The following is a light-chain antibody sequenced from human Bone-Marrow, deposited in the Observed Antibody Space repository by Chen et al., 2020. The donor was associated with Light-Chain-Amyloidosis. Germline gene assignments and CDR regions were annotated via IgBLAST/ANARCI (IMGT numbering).Light chain of an antibody. CDR3: EQYGTSTLT. V-gene: IGKV3-20*01. CDR1: QTISSNY. J-gene: IGKJ4*01. CDR2: GSS. Sequence: EIVLPQSPGTLSLSPGEGANLSCRASQTISSNYLTWYQQKFGQAPRLLLYGSSSRATGIPDRFTGRGSVTDFTLPINRLEPEDFSMYYCEQYGTSTLTYGGGTKVDIK.